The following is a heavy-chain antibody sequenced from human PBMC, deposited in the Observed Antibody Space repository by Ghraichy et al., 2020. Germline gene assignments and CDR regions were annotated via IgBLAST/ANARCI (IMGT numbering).Heavy chain of an antibody. D-gene: IGHD3-3*01. V-gene: IGHV4-34*01. CDR2: INHSGST. CDR1: GGSFSGYY. Sequence: SETLSLTCAVYGGSFSGYYWSWIRQPPGKGLEWIGEINHSGSTNYNPSLKSRVTISVDTSKNQFSLKLSSVTAADTAVYYCARGWGGYSPYYYYGMDVWGQGTTVTVSS. J-gene: IGHJ6*02. CDR3: ARGWGGYSPYYYYGMDV.